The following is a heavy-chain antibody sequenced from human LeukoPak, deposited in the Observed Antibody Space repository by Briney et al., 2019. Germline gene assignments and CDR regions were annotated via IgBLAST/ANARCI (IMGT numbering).Heavy chain of an antibody. Sequence: GALRLSCAASGFTVSSNYMSWVRQAPGKGLEWVSVIYSGGSTYYADSVKGRFTISRDNSKNTLYLQMNSLRAEDTAVYYCASTYTAMVPFDYWGQGTLVTVSS. CDR2: IYSGGST. CDR1: GFTVSSNY. D-gene: IGHD5-18*01. CDR3: ASTYTAMVPFDY. V-gene: IGHV3-53*01. J-gene: IGHJ4*02.